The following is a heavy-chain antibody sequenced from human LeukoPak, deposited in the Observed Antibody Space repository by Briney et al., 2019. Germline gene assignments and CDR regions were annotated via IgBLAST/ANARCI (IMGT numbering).Heavy chain of an antibody. V-gene: IGHV1-69*05. CDR1: GYTFTSYG. CDR2: IIPIFGTA. J-gene: IGHJ5*02. Sequence: SVKVSCKASGYTFTSYGISWVRQAPGQGLEWMGGIIPIFGTANYAQKFQGRVTITTDESTSTAYMELSSLRSEDTAVYYCARDNMVRGVTNWFDPWGQGTLVTVSS. D-gene: IGHD3-10*01. CDR3: ARDNMVRGVTNWFDP.